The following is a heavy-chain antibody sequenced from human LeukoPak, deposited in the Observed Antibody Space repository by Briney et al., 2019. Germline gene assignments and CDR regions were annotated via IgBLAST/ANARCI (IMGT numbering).Heavy chain of an antibody. V-gene: IGHV1-69*13. D-gene: IGHD6-6*01. CDR3: ARWGEYGSSSFWFDP. CDR1: GYTFTSYG. J-gene: IGHJ5*02. Sequence: SVKVSCKASGYTFTSYGISWVRQAPGQGLEWMGGIIPIFGTADYAQKFQGRVTITADESTSTAYMELSSLRSEDTAVYYCARWGEYGSSSFWFDPWGQGTLVTVSS. CDR2: IIPIFGTA.